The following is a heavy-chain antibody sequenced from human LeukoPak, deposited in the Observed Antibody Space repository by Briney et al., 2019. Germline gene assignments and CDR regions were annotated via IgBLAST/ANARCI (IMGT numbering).Heavy chain of an antibody. V-gene: IGHV3-48*03. CDR1: GFTFSSYE. Sequence: GGSLRLSCAASGFTFSSYEMNWVRQAPGKGLEWVSDISSSGSSIYYADSVKGRFTISRDNVKNSLYLQINSLRVEDTSVYYCARGGAARPDYWGQGTLVTVSS. CDR3: ARGGAARPDY. CDR2: ISSSGSSI. J-gene: IGHJ4*02. D-gene: IGHD6-6*01.